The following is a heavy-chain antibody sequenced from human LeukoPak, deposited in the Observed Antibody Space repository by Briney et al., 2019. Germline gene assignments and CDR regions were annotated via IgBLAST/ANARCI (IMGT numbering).Heavy chain of an antibody. J-gene: IGHJ5*02. CDR2: INHSGST. D-gene: IGHD3-3*01. Sequence: PSETLSLTCAVYGGSFSGYYWSWIRQPPGKGLEWLGEINHSGSTNYNPSLKSRVTISVDTSKNQFSLKLSSVTAADTAVYYCARGGITIFGVVRNWFDPWGQGTLVTVSS. CDR1: GGSFSGYY. V-gene: IGHV4-34*01. CDR3: ARGGITIFGVVRNWFDP.